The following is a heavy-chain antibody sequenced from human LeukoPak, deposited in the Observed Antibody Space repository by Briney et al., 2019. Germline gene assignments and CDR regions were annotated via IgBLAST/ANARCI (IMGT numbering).Heavy chain of an antibody. CDR1: GFTFSSYA. J-gene: IGHJ4*02. V-gene: IGHV3-23*01. CDR2: ISGSGGST. D-gene: IGHD4-17*01. CDR3: AKGNDYGDYVYYFDY. Sequence: GGSLRLSCAASGFTFSSYAMSWVRQAPGKGLEWVSAISGSGGSTYYADSVKGRFTISRDNSKNTLYLQMNSLRAEDTAVYYCAKGNDYGDYVYYFDYWGQGTLVTVSS.